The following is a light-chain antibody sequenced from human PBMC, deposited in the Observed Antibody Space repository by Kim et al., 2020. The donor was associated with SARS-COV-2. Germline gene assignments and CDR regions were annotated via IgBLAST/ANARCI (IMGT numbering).Light chain of an antibody. Sequence: ATSSCAGSTSNVGSHTDNWYRQHPGTAAKLLVYNNYERPSGAPGRFSGSTSGTSASLAIRRLQSADETDYFYAAWDDSLSGHVVFGGGTQVTVL. V-gene: IGLV1-44*01. J-gene: IGLJ2*01. CDR3: AAWDDSLSGHVV. CDR1: TSNVGSHT. CDR2: NNY.